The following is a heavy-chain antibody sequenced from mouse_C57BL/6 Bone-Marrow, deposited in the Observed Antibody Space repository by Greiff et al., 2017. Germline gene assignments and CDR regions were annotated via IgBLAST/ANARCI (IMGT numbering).Heavy chain of an antibody. CDR1: GFTFSSYG. J-gene: IGHJ2*01. Sequence: EVQLVESGGDLLKPGGSLKLSCAASGFTFSSYGMSWFRQTPDKRLEWVATISSGGSYTYYPDSVKGRFTISRDNAKNTLYLQMSSLKSEDTAMYYCARHRLRSPFDYWGQGTTLTVSS. D-gene: IGHD1-1*01. CDR3: ARHRLRSPFDY. V-gene: IGHV5-6*01. CDR2: ISSGGSYT.